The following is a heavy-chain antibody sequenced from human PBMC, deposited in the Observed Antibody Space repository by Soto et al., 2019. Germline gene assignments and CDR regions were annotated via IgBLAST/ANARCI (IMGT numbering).Heavy chain of an antibody. CDR3: SRDGDPQSAFWSGHLGGGRFDP. CDR1: GGTFGNSA. D-gene: IGHD3-3*01. J-gene: IGHJ5*02. Sequence: QVQLVQSGAEVKKPGSSVNVSCKTSGGTFGNSAVTWVRQAPGQGLEWLGGIVPMFGTANYAQKFQGRVTITVDESTITAYMELNSLNTDDTALYYCSRDGDPQSAFWSGHLGGGRFDPWGQGTLVTVSS. CDR2: IVPMFGTA. V-gene: IGHV1-69*12.